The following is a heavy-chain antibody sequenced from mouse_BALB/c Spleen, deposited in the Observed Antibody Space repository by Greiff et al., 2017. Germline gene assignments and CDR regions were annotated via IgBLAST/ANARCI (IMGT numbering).Heavy chain of an antibody. CDR1: GFTFSSYG. CDR2: ISSGGSYT. D-gene: IGHD2-14*01. CDR3: ARHEAGTYYFDY. V-gene: IGHV5-6*01. J-gene: IGHJ2*01. Sequence: EVQLVESGGDLVKPGGSLKLSCAASGFTFSSYGMSWVRQTPDKRLEWVATISSGGSYTYYPDSVKGRFTISRDNAKNTLYLQMSSLKSEDTAMYYCARHEAGTYYFDYWGQGTTLTVSS.